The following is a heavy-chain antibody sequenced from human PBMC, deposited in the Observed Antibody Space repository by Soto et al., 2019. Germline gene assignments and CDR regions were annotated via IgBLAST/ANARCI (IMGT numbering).Heavy chain of an antibody. CDR2: ISSSSSTI. CDR3: ARANYYGSPGDFDY. V-gene: IGHV3-48*01. J-gene: IGHJ4*02. D-gene: IGHD3-10*01. CDR1: GFTFSSYS. Sequence: GGSLRLSCAASGFTFSSYSMNWVRQAPGKGLEWVSYISSSSSTIYYADYVKGRFTISRDNAKNSLYLKMNSLRAEDTAVYYCARANYYGSPGDFDYWGQGTLVTVSS.